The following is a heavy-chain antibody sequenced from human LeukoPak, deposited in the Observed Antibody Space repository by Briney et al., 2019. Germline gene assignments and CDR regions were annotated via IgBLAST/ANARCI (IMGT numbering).Heavy chain of an antibody. V-gene: IGHV4-38-2*02. J-gene: IGHJ3*02. Sequence: PSETLSLTCTVSGYSICSGYYWGWIRPPPGKGLEWIGTIYNSGSTYYNPSLNSRVTISVDTSKNHFSLKLSSVTAADTAVYYCARVTGCSSTSCSDAFDIWGQGTMVTVSS. CDR1: GYSICSGYY. CDR2: IYNSGST. D-gene: IGHD2-2*01. CDR3: ARVTGCSSTSCSDAFDI.